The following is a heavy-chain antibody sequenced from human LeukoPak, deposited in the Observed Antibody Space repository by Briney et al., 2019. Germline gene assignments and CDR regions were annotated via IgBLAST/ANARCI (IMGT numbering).Heavy chain of an antibody. Sequence: GGSLRLSCAASGFTFDDYAMHWVRQAPGKGLERVSGISWNSGSIGYADSVKGRFTISRDNAKNSLYLQMNSLRAEDTALYYCAKDSSGGYSSSPGVFYYFDYWGQGTLVTVSS. CDR3: AKDSSGGYSSSPGVFYYFDY. CDR2: ISWNSGSI. CDR1: GFTFDDYA. J-gene: IGHJ4*02. D-gene: IGHD6-6*01. V-gene: IGHV3-9*01.